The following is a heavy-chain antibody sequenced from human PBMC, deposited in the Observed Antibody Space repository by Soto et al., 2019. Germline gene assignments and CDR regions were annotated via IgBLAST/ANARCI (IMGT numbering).Heavy chain of an antibody. J-gene: IGHJ6*03. D-gene: IGHD1-26*01. V-gene: IGHV1-3*01. CDR2: INGGNGKS. CDR1: GYTFSTYE. CDR3: ARGGGATFTHYYYYMDV. Sequence: QVQLVQSGAEVKKPGASVKVSCEASGYTFSTYEMHWVRQAPGQRPEWMGWINGGNGKSKYSETLQGRVTFTRDTSGSPAYMELTSLISEETAVYYCARGGGATFTHYYYYMDVWGTGTTVTVSS.